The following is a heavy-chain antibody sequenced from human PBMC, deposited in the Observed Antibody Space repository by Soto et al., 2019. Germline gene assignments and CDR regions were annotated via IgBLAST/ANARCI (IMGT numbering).Heavy chain of an antibody. CDR3: ARRGGSSSGYYYYAMDV. J-gene: IGHJ6*02. CDR2: IYYNGDT. Sequence: SETLSLTCSVSGGSMNSGGYYWSWIRQHPGKGLEWIGYIYYNGDTYYNPSLKSRVTISVDTSKNQFSLNLTSVTAADTAVYCCARRGGSSSGYYYYAMDVWGQGTTVTVSS. CDR1: GGSMNSGGYY. V-gene: IGHV4-31*03. D-gene: IGHD6-6*01.